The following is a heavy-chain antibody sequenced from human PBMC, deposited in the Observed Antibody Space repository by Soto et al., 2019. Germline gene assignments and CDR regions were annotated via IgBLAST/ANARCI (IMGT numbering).Heavy chain of an antibody. V-gene: IGHV1-18*01. Sequence: ASVKVSCKASGGTFSSYAISWVRQAPGQGLEWMGWISAYNGNTNYAQKIQGRVTMTTDTSTSTAYMELRSLRSDDTAVYYCAREGPAPYYYYGMDVWGQGSTVTVSS. J-gene: IGHJ6*02. CDR3: AREGPAPYYYYGMDV. CDR1: GGTFSSYA. CDR2: ISAYNGNT.